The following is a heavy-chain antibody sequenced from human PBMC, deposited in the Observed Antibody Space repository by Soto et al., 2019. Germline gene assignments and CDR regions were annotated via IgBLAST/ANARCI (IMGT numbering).Heavy chain of an antibody. J-gene: IGHJ6*02. Sequence: GESLKISCTGSGYSFTNYWIGWVRQMPGKGLEWMGIIYPGDSDTRFSPSFQGQVTISADKSISTAYLQWSNLKASDTAMYYCARVHIVVVPAANRFNYYGMDVWGQGTTVTVSS. V-gene: IGHV5-51*01. CDR3: ARVHIVVVPAANRFNYYGMDV. CDR1: GYSFTNYW. D-gene: IGHD2-2*01. CDR2: IYPGDSDT.